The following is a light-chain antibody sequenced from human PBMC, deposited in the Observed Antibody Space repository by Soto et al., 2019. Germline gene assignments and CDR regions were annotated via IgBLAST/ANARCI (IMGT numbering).Light chain of an antibody. V-gene: IGKV3-20*01. CDR3: QQYASSPPT. CDR2: GAS. CDR1: QSVYKNF. J-gene: IGKJ4*01. Sequence: EIVLTKSPGTLSLSPGERATLSCRASQSVYKNFLAWYQHKPGQAPRLLINGASNRATGIPDRFSGSGSGTDFSLSIDRLEPEDFAVYFCQQYASSPPTFGGGTKVAIK.